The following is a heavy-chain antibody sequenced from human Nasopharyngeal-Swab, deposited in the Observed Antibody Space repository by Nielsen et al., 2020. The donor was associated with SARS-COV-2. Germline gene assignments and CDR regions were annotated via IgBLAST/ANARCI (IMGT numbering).Heavy chain of an antibody. D-gene: IGHD3-3*01. CDR1: GFAFDDYA. J-gene: IGHJ6*02. CDR3: ARDGLDYDFWSAYFMDV. CDR2: ISWNGGTV. V-gene: IGHV3-9*01. Sequence: GGSLRLSCAASGFAFDDYAMHWVRQAPGKGLEWVSGISWNGGTVAYADSVEGGFTISRDNAKNSLYLQMNSLRAEDTAVYYCARDGLDYDFWSAYFMDVWGQGTTVTVSS.